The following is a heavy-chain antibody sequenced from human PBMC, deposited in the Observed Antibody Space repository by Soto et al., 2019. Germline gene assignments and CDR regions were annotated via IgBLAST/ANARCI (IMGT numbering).Heavy chain of an antibody. CDR3: AIFDGHPLEYWYLEF. CDR2: IHGGGGAT. J-gene: IGHJ2*01. D-gene: IGHD1-1*01. V-gene: IGHV3-23*01. CDR1: GFTFSAYA. Sequence: EVQLLESGGGLVQPGGSLRLSCAASGFTFSAYAMGWVRQAPGKGLEWVSTIHGGGGATHYADSVKGRFTISRDDSKNTLYAQLNRLRAEDTAVYYSAIFDGHPLEYWYLEFWGRGTLVTVPS.